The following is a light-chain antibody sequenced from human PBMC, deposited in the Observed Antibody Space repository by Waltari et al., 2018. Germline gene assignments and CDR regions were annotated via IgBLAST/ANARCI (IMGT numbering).Light chain of an antibody. J-gene: IGKJ1*01. CDR2: GAS. CDR3: QHYVRLPAT. Sequence: EIVLTQSPGRLSSSPGERVTLSCRASQSVSRALAWYQQKPGQAPRLLLFGASNRATGIPDRFGGSGSETDFSLTISRLEPEDFAVYYCQHYVRLPATFGRGTKVEIK. CDR1: QSVSRA. V-gene: IGKV3-20*01.